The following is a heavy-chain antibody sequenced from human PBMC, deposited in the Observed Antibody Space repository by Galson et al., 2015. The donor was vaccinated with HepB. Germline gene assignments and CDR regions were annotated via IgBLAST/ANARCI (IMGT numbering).Heavy chain of an antibody. Sequence: SLRLSCAASGFTFSDYYMRWVRQTPGKGLEWLSYISCTGLNTYYADSVKGRFTISRDNAKNTLYLQMNSLRADDTAVYYCARDYGSGSYSFRFDPWSQGALVTVSS. V-gene: IGHV3-11*01. CDR3: ARDYGSGSYSFRFDP. D-gene: IGHD3-10*01. CDR1: GFTFSDYY. CDR2: ISCTGLNT. J-gene: IGHJ5*02.